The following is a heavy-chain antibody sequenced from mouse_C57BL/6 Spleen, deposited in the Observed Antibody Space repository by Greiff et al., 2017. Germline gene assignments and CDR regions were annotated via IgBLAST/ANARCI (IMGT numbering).Heavy chain of an antibody. CDR1: GYTFTDYY. V-gene: IGHV1-26*01. J-gene: IGHJ3*01. Sequence: VQLKDSGPELVKPGASVKISCKASGYTFTDYYMNWVKQSHGKSLEWIGDINPNNGGTSYNQKFKGKATLTVDKSSSTAYMELRSLTSEDSAVYYCARWDYDWFAYWGQGTLVTVSA. D-gene: IGHD2-4*01. CDR2: INPNNGGT. CDR3: ARWDYDWFAY.